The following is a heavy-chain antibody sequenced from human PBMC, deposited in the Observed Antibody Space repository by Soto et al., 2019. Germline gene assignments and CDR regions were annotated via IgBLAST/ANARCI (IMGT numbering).Heavy chain of an antibody. CDR1: GGSLRGSY. CDR3: ARGHIPVYGPVPDYFDS. V-gene: IGHV4-34*02. CDR2: VTHSGRT. D-gene: IGHD2-21*01. Sequence: QVHLQQWGAGLLKPSETLSLTCGVYGGSLRGSYWSWIRQPPGKALEWLGKVTHSGRTTFNPSLKSRVSVSVDTSDKQFSRKLTSVTAADTAVYYCARGHIPVYGPVPDYFDSWGQGTLVTVSS. J-gene: IGHJ4*02.